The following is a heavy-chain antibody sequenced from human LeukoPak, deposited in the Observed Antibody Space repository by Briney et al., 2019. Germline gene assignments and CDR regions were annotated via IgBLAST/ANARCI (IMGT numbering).Heavy chain of an antibody. CDR1: GGSISSSSYS. CDR2: IYYSGST. Sequence: SETLSLTCTVSGGSISSSSYSWGWIRQPPGKGLEWIGSIYYSGSTYYNPSLKSRVTISVDTSKNQFSLKLSSVTAADTAVYYCARLASVAGKPSAYYYYGIDVWGQGTTVTVSS. V-gene: IGHV4-39*01. J-gene: IGHJ6*02. CDR3: ARLASVAGKPSAYYYYGIDV. D-gene: IGHD6-19*01.